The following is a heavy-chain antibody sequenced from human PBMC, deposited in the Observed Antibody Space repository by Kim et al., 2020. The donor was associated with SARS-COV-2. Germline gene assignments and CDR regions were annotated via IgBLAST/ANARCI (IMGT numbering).Heavy chain of an antibody. CDR2: ISWNSGSI. V-gene: IGHV3-9*01. CDR1: GFSFGDYA. CDR3: AKDTNKHFSYMDV. Sequence: GGSLRLSCAASGFSFGDYAMHWVRQAPGKGLEWVSGISWNSGSIDFADSVKGRFTISRDNARKSLYLQMNGLRAEDTALYYCAKDTNKHFSYMDVWGKGTTVTVSS. J-gene: IGHJ6*03.